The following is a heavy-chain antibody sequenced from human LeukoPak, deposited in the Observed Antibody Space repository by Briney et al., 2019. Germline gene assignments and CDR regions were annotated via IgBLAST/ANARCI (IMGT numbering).Heavy chain of an antibody. CDR1: GFTFSSYA. J-gene: IGHJ4*02. Sequence: GGSLRLSCAASGFTFSSYAMSWVRQAPGKGLEWVPGISDSGGATYYADSVKGRFTISRDNSKNTLYPHMNSLRAEDTAVYYCADYGSGSYIFDFWGQGTLVTVSS. V-gene: IGHV3-23*01. CDR3: ADYGSGSYIFDF. CDR2: ISDSGGAT. D-gene: IGHD3-10*01.